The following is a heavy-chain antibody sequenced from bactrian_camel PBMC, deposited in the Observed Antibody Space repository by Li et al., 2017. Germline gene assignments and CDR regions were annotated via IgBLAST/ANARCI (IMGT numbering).Heavy chain of an antibody. Sequence: DVQLVESGGGLVQPGESLRLSCVASGITFSRHDMSWVRQTPAKGLEWVSGVASNGGSTEYADSIVGRFTISRDNAKSTVYLQMHSLKPEDTAMYYCATDHHYGGSCDWSDFGYWGQGTQVTVS. CDR3: ATDHHYGGSCDWSDFGY. CDR2: VASNGGST. V-gene: IGHV3S40*01. D-gene: IGHD2*01. J-gene: IGHJ6*01. CDR1: GITFSRHD.